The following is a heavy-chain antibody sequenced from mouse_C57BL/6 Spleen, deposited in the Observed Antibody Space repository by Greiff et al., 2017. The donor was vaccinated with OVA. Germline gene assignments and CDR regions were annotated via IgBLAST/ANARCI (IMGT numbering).Heavy chain of an antibody. Sequence: VQLQQPGAELVRPGTSVKLSCKASGYTFTSYWMHWVKQRPGQGLEWIGVIDPSDSYTNYNQKFKGKATLTVDTSSSTAYMQLSSLTSEDSAVYYCARRAFLYYGSSHWYFDVWGTGTTVTVSS. J-gene: IGHJ1*03. CDR2: IDPSDSYT. V-gene: IGHV1-59*01. CDR1: GYTFTSYW. D-gene: IGHD1-1*01. CDR3: ARRAFLYYGSSHWYFDV.